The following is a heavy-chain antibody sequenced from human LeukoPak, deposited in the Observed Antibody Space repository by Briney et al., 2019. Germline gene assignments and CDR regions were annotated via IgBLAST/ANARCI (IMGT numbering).Heavy chain of an antibody. J-gene: IGHJ4*02. CDR1: GFTFSSYA. V-gene: IGHV3-23*01. D-gene: IGHD5/OR15-5a*01. CDR2: ISGPGGSW. Sequence: PGGSLRLSCAASGFTFSSYAMSWVRQAPGKGLEWVSAISGPGGSWDYADSVKGRFTISRDNSKNTLFLQMNSLRAEDTAIYYCAKKVGLVSAPLYYFDVWGQRTLVTVSS. CDR3: AKKVGLVSAPLYYFDV.